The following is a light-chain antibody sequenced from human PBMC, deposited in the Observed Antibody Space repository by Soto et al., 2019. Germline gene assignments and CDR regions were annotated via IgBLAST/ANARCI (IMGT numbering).Light chain of an antibody. CDR1: QSVSSY. Sequence: EIVLTQSPATLSLSPGERATLSCRASQSVSSYLAWYQQKPGQAPRLLIYDASNRATGIPARFRGSGSGTDFTLTISSLEPEDFAVYYCQHRSSWPLTFGGGTKVEI. J-gene: IGKJ4*01. V-gene: IGKV3-11*01. CDR3: QHRSSWPLT. CDR2: DAS.